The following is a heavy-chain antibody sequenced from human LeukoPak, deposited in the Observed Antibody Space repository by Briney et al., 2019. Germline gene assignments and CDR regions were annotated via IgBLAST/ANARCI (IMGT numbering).Heavy chain of an antibody. V-gene: IGHV3-30*04. CDR2: TSSDGTIK. Sequence: GGSLRLSCAASGFSFISYDIHWVRQAPGKGLEWVAVTSSDGTIKIYTDSVKGRFTISRDNSKNTLYLEMNSLRADDTAVYFRARDLRSGAPDYFDSWGQGTLVTVSS. D-gene: IGHD1-14*01. CDR3: ARDLRSGAPDYFDS. CDR1: GFSFISYD. J-gene: IGHJ4*02.